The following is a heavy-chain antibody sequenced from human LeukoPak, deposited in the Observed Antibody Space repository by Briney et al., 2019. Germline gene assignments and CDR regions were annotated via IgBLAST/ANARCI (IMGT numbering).Heavy chain of an antibody. CDR1: GYTFTGYY. CDR2: INPNSGGT. CDR3: ARNSREVVTGFDY. Sequence: GASVKVSCKASGYTFTGYYMHWVRQAPGQGLEWMGWINPNSGGTNYAQKFQGRVTMTRDTSISTAYMELSRLRSDDTAVYYCARNSREVVTGFDYWGQGTLVTVSS. J-gene: IGHJ4*02. V-gene: IGHV1-2*02. D-gene: IGHD4-23*01.